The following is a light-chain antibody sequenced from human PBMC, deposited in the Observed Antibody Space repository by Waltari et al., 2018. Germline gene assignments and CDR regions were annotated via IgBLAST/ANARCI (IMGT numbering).Light chain of an antibody. Sequence: CRASQSVSSSYLAWYQQKPGQAPRLLIYGASSRATGIPDRFSGSGSGTDFTLTISRLEPEDFAVYYCQQYGNSPLTFGGGTKVEIK. V-gene: IGKV3-20*01. CDR3: QQYGNSPLT. CDR1: QSVSSSY. CDR2: GAS. J-gene: IGKJ4*01.